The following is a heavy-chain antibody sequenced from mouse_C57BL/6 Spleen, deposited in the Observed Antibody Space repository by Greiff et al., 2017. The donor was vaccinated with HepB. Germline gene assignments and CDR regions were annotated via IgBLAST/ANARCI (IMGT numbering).Heavy chain of an antibody. D-gene: IGHD3-3*01. CDR2: INPNNGGT. CDR1: GYTFTDYY. CDR3: AIGGGPWFAY. V-gene: IGHV1-26*01. J-gene: IGHJ3*01. Sequence: VQLQQSGPELVKPGASVKISCKASGYTFTDYYMNWVKQSHGKSLEWIGDINPNNGGTSYNQKFKGKATLTVDKSSSTAYMELRSLTSEDSAVYYCAIGGGPWFAYWGQGTLVTVSA.